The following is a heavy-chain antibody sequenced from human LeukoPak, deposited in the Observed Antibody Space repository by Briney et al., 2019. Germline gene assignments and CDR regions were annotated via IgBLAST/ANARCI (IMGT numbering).Heavy chain of an antibody. V-gene: IGHV1-8*03. CDR1: GYTFTSYD. CDR2: MNPNSGNT. D-gene: IGHD2-15*01. Sequence: GASVKVSCKASGYTFTSYDINWVRQATGQGLEWMGWMNPNSGNTGYAQKFQGRVTITRNTSISTAYMELSSLRSEDTAVYYCARGVNTYLWLGRDYMDVWGKGSTVTVSS. J-gene: IGHJ6*03. CDR3: ARGVNTYLWLGRDYMDV.